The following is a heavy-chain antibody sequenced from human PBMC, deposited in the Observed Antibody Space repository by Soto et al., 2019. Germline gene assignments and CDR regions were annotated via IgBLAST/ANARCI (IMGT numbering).Heavy chain of an antibody. CDR2: ISSSSSYI. J-gene: IGHJ5*02. Sequence: PGGSLRLSCAASGFTFSSYSMNWVRQAPGKGLEWVSSISSSSSYIYYADSVKGRFTISRDNAKNSLYLQMNSLRAEDTAVYYCARAPDYDFWSGYLKYNWFDPWGQGTLVTVSS. CDR1: GFTFSSYS. V-gene: IGHV3-21*01. D-gene: IGHD3-3*01. CDR3: ARAPDYDFWSGYLKYNWFDP.